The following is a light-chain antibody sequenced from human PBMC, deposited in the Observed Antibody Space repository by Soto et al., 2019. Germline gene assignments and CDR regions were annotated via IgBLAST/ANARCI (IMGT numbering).Light chain of an antibody. CDR3: QQYYSYLT. CDR1: QGISSY. J-gene: IGKJ4*01. V-gene: IGKV1-8*01. Sequence: AIRRTQSPSSLSSSTGDSVTLTCRASQGISSYFAWYQQKPGKAPKLLIYAASTLQSGVPSRLSGSGSGTDFTLTISCMQSEDFATYYCQQYYSYLTFGGGTKVDI. CDR2: AAS.